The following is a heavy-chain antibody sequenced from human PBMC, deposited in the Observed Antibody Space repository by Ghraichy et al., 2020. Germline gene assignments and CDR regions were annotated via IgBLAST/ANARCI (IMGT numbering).Heavy chain of an antibody. D-gene: IGHD5-18*01. Sequence: GGSLRLSCAASGFTFSSYSINWVRQAPGKGLEWVSSISSSSNNIYYADSVKGRFTISRDNAKNSLYLHMNRLRAEDTAVYFCARGSPGAAMVSYYGMDVWGQGTTVTVSS. CDR2: ISSSSNNI. J-gene: IGHJ6*02. CDR3: ARGSPGAAMVSYYGMDV. V-gene: IGHV3-21*01. CDR1: GFTFSSYS.